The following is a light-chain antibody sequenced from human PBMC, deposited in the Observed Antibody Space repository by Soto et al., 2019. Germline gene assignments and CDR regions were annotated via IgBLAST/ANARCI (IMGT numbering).Light chain of an antibody. V-gene: IGLV1-44*01. CDR3: AAWDGSLSGPV. J-gene: IGLJ3*02. CDR1: DSNIGSNT. CDR2: NNN. Sequence: QPVLTQAPSASGTPGQRVTISCSGSDSNIGSNTVNWYQQLSGTAPKLLIYNNNQRPSGVPDRFSGSKSGTSASLAISGLQSEDEADYYCAAWDGSLSGPVFGGGTKLTVL.